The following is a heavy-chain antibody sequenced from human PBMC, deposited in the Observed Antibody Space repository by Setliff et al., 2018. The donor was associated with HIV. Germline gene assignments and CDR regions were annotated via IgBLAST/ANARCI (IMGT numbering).Heavy chain of an antibody. V-gene: IGHV4-34*01. Sequence: SETLSLTCAVYGGFFSGCYWSWIRQPPGEGLEWIGEVNYSGNTNYNPSLKTRVNISVDTSKNQFSLNLRSVSAADTAVYYCARGPWGYNGSYAGLPFDNWGQGKLVTVS. CDR2: VNYSGNT. J-gene: IGHJ4*02. CDR3: ARGPWGYNGSYAGLPFDN. CDR1: GGFFSGCY. D-gene: IGHD1-26*01.